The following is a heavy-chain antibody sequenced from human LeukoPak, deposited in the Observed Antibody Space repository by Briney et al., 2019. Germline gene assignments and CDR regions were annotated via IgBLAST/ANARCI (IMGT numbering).Heavy chain of an antibody. J-gene: IGHJ4*02. D-gene: IGHD3-10*01. V-gene: IGHV4-30-4*01. CDR2: IYYSGST. CDR1: GGSISSGDYY. Sequence: SETLSLTCTVSGGSISSGDYYWSWIRQPPGKGLEWIGYIYYSGSTYYNPSLKSRVTIPVDTSKNQFSLKLSSVTAADTAVYYCARSFLWFGELLEYWGQGTLVTVCS. CDR3: ARSFLWFGELLEY.